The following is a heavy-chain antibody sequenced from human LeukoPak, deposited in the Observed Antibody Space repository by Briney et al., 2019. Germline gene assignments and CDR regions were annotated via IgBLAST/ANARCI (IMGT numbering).Heavy chain of an antibody. CDR1: GYTFTGYY. J-gene: IGHJ6*03. V-gene: IGHV1-2*02. Sequence: ASVKVSCKASGYTFTGYYMHWVRQAPGQGLEWMGWINPNSGGTNYAQKFQGRVTMTRNTSISTAYMELSRLRSDDTAVYYCARDQGKDYYYYYYYMDVWGKGTTVTVCS. CDR2: INPNSGGT. CDR3: ARDQGKDYYYYYYYMDV. D-gene: IGHD3-16*01.